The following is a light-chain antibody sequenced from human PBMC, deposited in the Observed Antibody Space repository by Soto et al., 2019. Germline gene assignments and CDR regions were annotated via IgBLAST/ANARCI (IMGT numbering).Light chain of an antibody. V-gene: IGKV3-20*01. CDR2: GAS. Sequence: EIVLTQSPGTLSLSPGERATLSCRASQSVSSSYLAWYQQNRGQAPRLLIYGASSSAPGIPDRFGGSGSGTDVTLTISRLEPEDFAVYYCQQYGSSRWTFGQGTKVEIK. CDR1: QSVSSSY. CDR3: QQYGSSRWT. J-gene: IGKJ1*01.